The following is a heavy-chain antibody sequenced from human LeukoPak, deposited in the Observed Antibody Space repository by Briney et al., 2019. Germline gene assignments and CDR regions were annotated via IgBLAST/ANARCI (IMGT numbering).Heavy chain of an antibody. Sequence: GGSLRLSCAASGFTVSSNYMSWVRQAPGKGLERVSVIYSGGSTYYADSVKGRFTISRDNSKNTLYLQMNSLRAEDTAVYYCARTRRDGYNYGAYYFDYWGQGTLVTVSS. J-gene: IGHJ4*02. V-gene: IGHV3-53*01. CDR3: ARTRRDGYNYGAYYFDY. D-gene: IGHD5-24*01. CDR1: GFTVSSNY. CDR2: IYSGGST.